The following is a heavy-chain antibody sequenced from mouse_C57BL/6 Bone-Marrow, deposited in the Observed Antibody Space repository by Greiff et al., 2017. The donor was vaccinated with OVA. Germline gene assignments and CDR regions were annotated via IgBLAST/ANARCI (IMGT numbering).Heavy chain of an antibody. Sequence: EVKLVESEGGLVQPGSSMKLSCTASGFTFSDYYMAWVRQVPEKGLEWVANINYDGSSTYYLDSLKSRFIISRDNAKNILYLQMSSLKSEDTATYYCARDLLTYAMDYWGQGTSVTVSS. CDR1: GFTFSDYY. D-gene: IGHD4-1*01. J-gene: IGHJ4*01. CDR3: ARDLLTYAMDY. CDR2: INYDGSST. V-gene: IGHV5-16*01.